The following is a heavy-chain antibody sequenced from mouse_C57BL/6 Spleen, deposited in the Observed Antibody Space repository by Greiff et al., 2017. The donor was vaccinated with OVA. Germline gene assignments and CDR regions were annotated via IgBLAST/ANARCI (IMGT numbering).Heavy chain of an antibody. Sequence: VQLVESGAELVRPGASVTLSCKASGYTFTDYEMHWVKQTPVHGLEWIGAIDPETGGTAYNQKFKGKAILTADKSSSIAYMELRSLTSEDSAVYYCTRDGYSFAYWGQGTLVTVSA. CDR3: TRDGYSFAY. V-gene: IGHV1-15*01. J-gene: IGHJ3*01. CDR2: IDPETGGT. CDR1: GYTFTDYE. D-gene: IGHD2-3*01.